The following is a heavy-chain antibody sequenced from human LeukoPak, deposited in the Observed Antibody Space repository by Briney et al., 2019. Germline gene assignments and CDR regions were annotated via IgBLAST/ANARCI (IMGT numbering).Heavy chain of an antibody. D-gene: IGHD3-22*01. CDR1: GYTFTSYG. CDR3: ARGTYYYDSSGYYPPAY. J-gene: IGHJ4*02. V-gene: IGHV1-18*01. CDR2: ISAYNGNT. Sequence: ASVKVSCKASGYTFTSYGISWVRQAPGQGLEWMGWISAYNGNTNYAQKLQGRVTMTTDTSTSTAYMELRSLRSDDTAVYYCARGTYYYDSSGYYPPAYWGQGTLVTVSS.